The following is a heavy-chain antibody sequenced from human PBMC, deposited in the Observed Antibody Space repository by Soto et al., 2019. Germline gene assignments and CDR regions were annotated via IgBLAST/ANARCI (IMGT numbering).Heavy chain of an antibody. Sequence: QVQLVQSGAEVKKPGASVKVSCKASGYIFTSFGITWVRQAPGQGLEWMGWVSTYNGNTKYAQKLQGRVTMSTDTSTSTAYMELRSLRSDDTAVYYCTRGAGQGSGCYDWGQGTLVTVSS. V-gene: IGHV1-18*01. CDR1: GYIFTSFG. J-gene: IGHJ4*02. CDR3: TRGAGQGSGCYD. D-gene: IGHD3-10*01. CDR2: VSTYNGNT.